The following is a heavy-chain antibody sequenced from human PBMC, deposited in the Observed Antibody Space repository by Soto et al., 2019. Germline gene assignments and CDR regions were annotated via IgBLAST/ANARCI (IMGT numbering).Heavy chain of an antibody. Sequence: SETLSLTCTVSGDSISSSNYYWGWIRQPPGKGLEWIANIYYSGTTYCNPSLKSRVAISVDTSKNHFSLKLSSVTAADTAIYYCARSNSGYYKWFGELHDWGRGTLVTVSS. V-gene: IGHV4-39*02. CDR1: GDSISSSNYY. D-gene: IGHD3-22*01. CDR2: IYYSGTT. CDR3: ARSNSGYYKWFGELHD. J-gene: IGHJ4*02.